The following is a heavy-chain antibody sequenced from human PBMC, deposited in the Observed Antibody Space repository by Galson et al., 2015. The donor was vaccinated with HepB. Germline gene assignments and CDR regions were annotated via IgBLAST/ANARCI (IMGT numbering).Heavy chain of an antibody. J-gene: IGHJ3*02. Sequence: SVKVSCKASGFTLSSYAISWVRQAPGQGLEWVGGIIPIFGTANYAQKFQGRVTMTRDTSITTAYMELSSLRSEDTAVYYCTRAWKGGNDAFDIWGQGTMVTVSS. V-gene: IGHV1-69*05. CDR2: IIPIFGTA. CDR3: TRAWKGGNDAFDI. D-gene: IGHD4-23*01. CDR1: GFTLSSYA.